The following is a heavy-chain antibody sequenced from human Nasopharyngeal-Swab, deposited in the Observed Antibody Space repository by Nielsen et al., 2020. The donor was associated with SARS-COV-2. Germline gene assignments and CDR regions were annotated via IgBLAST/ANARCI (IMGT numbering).Heavy chain of an antibody. CDR2: INSDGSTT. Sequence: WIRQPPGKGLVWVSRINSDGSTTMYADSVKGRCTISRDNAKDMLYLQMNSLRAEDTAVYYCARVPFYSSGWYGVDYFDYWGQGTLVTVSS. D-gene: IGHD6-19*01. J-gene: IGHJ4*02. CDR3: ARVPFYSSGWYGVDYFDY. V-gene: IGHV3-74*03.